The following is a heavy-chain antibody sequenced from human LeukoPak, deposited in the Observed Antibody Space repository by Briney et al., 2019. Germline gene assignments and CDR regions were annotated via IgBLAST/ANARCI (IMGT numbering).Heavy chain of an antibody. J-gene: IGHJ4*02. D-gene: IGHD3-22*01. V-gene: IGHV3-21*01. CDR2: ISSSSSYI. CDR1: GFTFSSYS. Sequence: GSLRLSCAASGFTFSSYSMNWVRQAPGKGLEWVSSISSSSSYIYYADSVKGRFTISRDNAKNSLYLQMNSLRAEDTAVYYCAREGSSGYYPRLDYWGQGTLVTVSS. CDR3: AREGSSGYYPRLDY.